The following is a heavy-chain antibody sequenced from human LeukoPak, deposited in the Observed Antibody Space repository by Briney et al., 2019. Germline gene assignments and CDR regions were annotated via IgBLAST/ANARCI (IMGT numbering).Heavy chain of an antibody. J-gene: IGHJ4*02. D-gene: IGHD3-10*01. Sequence: PSETLSLTCTVSGGSISSYYWSWIRQPPGKGLEWIGYIYYSGSTNYNPSLKSRVTISVDTSKNRFSLKLSSVTAADTAVYYCARGYYGSGSYYNLFDYWGQGTLVTVSS. CDR3: ARGYYGSGSYYNLFDY. CDR2: IYYSGST. CDR1: GGSISSYY. V-gene: IGHV4-59*01.